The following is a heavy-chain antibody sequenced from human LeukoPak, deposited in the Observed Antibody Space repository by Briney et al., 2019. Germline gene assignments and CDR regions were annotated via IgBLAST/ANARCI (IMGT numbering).Heavy chain of an antibody. Sequence: GGSLRLSCAASGFTFSSYAMSWVRQAPGKGLEWVSAISGSGGSTYYADSVKGRFTISRDNSKNTLYLQMNSLRAEDTAVYYCAKRIIVAGTRTMTTYFDYWGQGTLVTVSS. J-gene: IGHJ4*02. CDR2: ISGSGGST. V-gene: IGHV3-23*01. D-gene: IGHD6-19*01. CDR3: AKRIIVAGTRTMTTYFDY. CDR1: GFTFSSYA.